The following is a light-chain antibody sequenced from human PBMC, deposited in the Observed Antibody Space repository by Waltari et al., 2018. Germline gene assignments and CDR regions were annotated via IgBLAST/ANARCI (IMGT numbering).Light chain of an antibody. J-gene: IGLJ3*02. CDR2: KNN. CDR1: SSNIGGNF. CDR3: AAWDDNLTGPL. Sequence: SVLTQPPSASGTPGQTVTIPCSGSSSNIGGNFVYWYQQLPGMAPQLLVYKNNQRTSGGPDRFSGSKSGTSASLAISGLRSDDEAEYYCAAWDDNLTGPLFGGGTKVTVL. V-gene: IGLV1-47*01.